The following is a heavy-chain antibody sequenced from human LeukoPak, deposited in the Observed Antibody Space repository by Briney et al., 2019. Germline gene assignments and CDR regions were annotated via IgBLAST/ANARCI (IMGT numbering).Heavy chain of an antibody. CDR2: ISYDGSNK. Sequence: GGSLRLSCAASGFTFSSYGMHWVRQAPGKGLEWVAVISYDGSNKYYADSVKGRFTISRDNSKNTLYLQMNSLRAEDTAVYYCAKEDRELLAEYFQHWGQGTLVTVSS. D-gene: IGHD1-26*01. CDR1: GFTFSSYG. J-gene: IGHJ1*01. CDR3: AKEDRELLAEYFQH. V-gene: IGHV3-30*18.